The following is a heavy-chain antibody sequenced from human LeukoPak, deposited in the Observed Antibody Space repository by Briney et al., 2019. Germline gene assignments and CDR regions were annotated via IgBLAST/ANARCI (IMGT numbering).Heavy chain of an antibody. Sequence: SETLSLTCTVSGGSISSSSYYWGWIRQPPGKGLEWIGSIYYSGSTYYNPSLKSRVTISVDTSKNQFSLKLSSATAADTAVYYCASLNQGIDYWGQGTLVTVSS. CDR2: IYYSGST. D-gene: IGHD1-14*01. J-gene: IGHJ4*02. CDR3: ASLNQGIDY. CDR1: GGSISSSSYY. V-gene: IGHV4-39*07.